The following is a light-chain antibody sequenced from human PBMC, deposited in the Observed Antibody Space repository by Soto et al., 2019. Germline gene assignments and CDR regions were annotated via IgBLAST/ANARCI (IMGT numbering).Light chain of an antibody. CDR2: EAT. Sequence: QSVLTQPASMSGSPGQSITISCTGTSSDIGRYNFVSWYQHHPGKAPKLIIYEATKRPSGVSYRFSGSKSGNTASLTISGLQAEDEADYYRTSYTITSPYVFGTGTKV. CDR3: TSYTITSPYV. J-gene: IGLJ1*01. CDR1: SSDIGRYNF. V-gene: IGLV2-14*01.